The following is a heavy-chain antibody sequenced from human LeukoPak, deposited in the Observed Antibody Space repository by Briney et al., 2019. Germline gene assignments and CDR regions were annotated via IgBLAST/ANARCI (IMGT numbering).Heavy chain of an antibody. Sequence: PGGSLRLSCAASGFTFSSYEMNWVRQAPGKGLEWVSYISSSGSTIYYADSVKGRFTISRDNAKNSLYLQMNSLRAEDTAVYYCAKDDTLLGGSYYDPYYYYYYMDVWGKGTTVTVSS. V-gene: IGHV3-48*03. D-gene: IGHD1-26*01. J-gene: IGHJ6*03. CDR3: AKDDTLLGGSYYDPYYYYYYMDV. CDR1: GFTFSSYE. CDR2: ISSSGSTI.